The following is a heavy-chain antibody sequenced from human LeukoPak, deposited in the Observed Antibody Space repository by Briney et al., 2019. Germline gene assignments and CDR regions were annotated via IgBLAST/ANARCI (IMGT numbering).Heavy chain of an antibody. Sequence: GGSLRLSCAASGFTFSDYYMSWIRQARGKGLECVSYISSSSSYTNYADSVKGRFTISRDNAKNSLYLQMNSLRAEDTAVYYCARGAASGSYYPYFDYWGQGTLVPVSS. CDR3: ARGAASGSYYPYFDY. V-gene: IGHV3-11*06. J-gene: IGHJ4*02. CDR2: ISSSSSYT. CDR1: GFTFSDYY. D-gene: IGHD1-26*01.